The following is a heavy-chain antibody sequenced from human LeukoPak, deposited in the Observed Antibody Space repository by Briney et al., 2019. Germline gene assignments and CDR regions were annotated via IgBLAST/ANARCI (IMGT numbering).Heavy chain of an antibody. CDR2: ISSSSSYI. CDR1: GGSISSSTYC. Sequence: ETLSLTCTVSGGSISSSTYCWGWVRQAPGKGLEWVSSISSSSSYIYYADSVKGRFTISRDNAKNSLYLQMNSLRAEDTAVYYCARDGGYYGMDVWGQGTTVTVSS. J-gene: IGHJ6*02. CDR3: ARDGGYYGMDV. D-gene: IGHD2-15*01. V-gene: IGHV3-21*01.